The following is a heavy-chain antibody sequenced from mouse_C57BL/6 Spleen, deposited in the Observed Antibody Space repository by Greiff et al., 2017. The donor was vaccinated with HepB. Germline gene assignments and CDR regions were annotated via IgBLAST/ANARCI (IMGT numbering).Heavy chain of an antibody. CDR3: AILPYDYYAMDY. CDR1: GYTFTSYW. CDR2: IHPSDSDT. Sequence: QVHVKQPGAELVKPGASVKVSCKASGYTFTSYWMHWVKQRPGQGLEWIGRIHPSDSDTNYNQKFKGKATLTVDKSSSTAYMQLSSLTSEDSAVYYCAILPYDYYAMDYWGQGTSVTVSS. J-gene: IGHJ4*01. V-gene: IGHV1-74*01. D-gene: IGHD6-5*01.